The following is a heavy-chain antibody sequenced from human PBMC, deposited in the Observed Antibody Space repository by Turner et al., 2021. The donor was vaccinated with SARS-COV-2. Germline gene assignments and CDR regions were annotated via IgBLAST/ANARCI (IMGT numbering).Heavy chain of an antibody. J-gene: IGHJ6*02. D-gene: IGHD3-9*01. CDR2: IYSGGST. Sequence: EVQLVESGGGLVQPGGSLRLSCAGSGITVSSNYMSWVRQAPGKGLEWVSVIYSGGSTYYADSVKGRFTIARHNSKNTLYLQRNSLRAEDTAVYYCARDLNYYGMDVWGQGTTVTVSS. V-gene: IGHV3-53*04. CDR1: GITVSSNY. CDR3: ARDLNYYGMDV.